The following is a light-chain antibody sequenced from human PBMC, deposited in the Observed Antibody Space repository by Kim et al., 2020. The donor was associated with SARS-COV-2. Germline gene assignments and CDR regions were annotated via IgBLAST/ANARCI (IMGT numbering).Light chain of an antibody. V-gene: IGLV2-14*04. CDR2: DVS. J-gene: IGLJ1*01. CDR1: SSDVGGYNY. Sequence: GQSITISCTGTSSDVGGYNYVSWYHQHPGKVPKLMIYDVSQRPSGVSNRFSGSKSGNTASLTISGLQAEDEADYYCSSYTISITYVFGTGTKVTVL. CDR3: SSYTISITYV.